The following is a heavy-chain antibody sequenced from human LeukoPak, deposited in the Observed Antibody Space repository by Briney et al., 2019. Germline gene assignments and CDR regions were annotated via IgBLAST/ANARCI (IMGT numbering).Heavy chain of an antibody. J-gene: IGHJ6*03. Sequence: SETLSLTCAVYGGSFSGYYWSWIRQPPGKGLEWIGEINHSGSTNYNPSLKSRVTISVDTSKNQFSLQLSSVTAADTAVYYCARRRPLFTMVRGVPNYYYYMDVWGKGTTVTISS. D-gene: IGHD3-10*01. CDR1: GGSFSGYY. CDR2: INHSGST. CDR3: ARRRPLFTMVRGVPNYYYYMDV. V-gene: IGHV4-34*01.